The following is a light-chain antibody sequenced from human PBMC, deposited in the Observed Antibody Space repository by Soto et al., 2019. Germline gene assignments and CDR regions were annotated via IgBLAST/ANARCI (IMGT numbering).Light chain of an antibody. Sequence: DIKMNQSPSTLSGSVGDRVTITCRASQTISSWLAWYQQKPGKAPKLLIYKASTLKSGVPSRFSGSGSGTEFTFTITRLQPEDFAVYYCQHYNSYSEAFGQGTKVDIK. J-gene: IGKJ1*01. CDR1: QTISSW. CDR3: QHYNSYSEA. V-gene: IGKV1-5*03. CDR2: KAS.